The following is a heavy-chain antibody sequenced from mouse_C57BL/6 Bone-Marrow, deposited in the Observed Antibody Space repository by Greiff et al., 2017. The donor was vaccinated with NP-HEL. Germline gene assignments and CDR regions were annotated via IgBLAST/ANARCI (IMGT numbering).Heavy chain of an antibody. V-gene: IGHV1-72*01. J-gene: IGHJ2*01. CDR2: IDPNSGGN. CDR3: ARYYYGSSSFDY. CDR1: GYTFTSYL. Sequence: QVQLQQPGAELVKPGASVKLSCKASGYTFTSYLMHWVTPRPGRGLEWIGRIDPNSGGNKYNEKFKSKATLTVDKPSSTAYMQLNSLTSEDSAVYYCARYYYGSSSFDYWGQGTTLTVSS. D-gene: IGHD1-1*01.